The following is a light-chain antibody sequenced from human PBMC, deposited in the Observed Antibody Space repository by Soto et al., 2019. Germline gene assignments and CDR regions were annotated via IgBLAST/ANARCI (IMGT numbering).Light chain of an antibody. CDR1: SGSVSTTYY. Sequence: QAVVTQAPSFSVSPGGTVTLTCGLSSGSVSTTYYPSWYQQTPGQAPRTLIYSTNTRSSGVPDRFSGSILGNKAALTITGAQADDESDYYCVLYMGSGSWVFGGGTQLTVL. CDR2: STN. CDR3: VLYMGSGSWV. V-gene: IGLV8-61*01. J-gene: IGLJ3*02.